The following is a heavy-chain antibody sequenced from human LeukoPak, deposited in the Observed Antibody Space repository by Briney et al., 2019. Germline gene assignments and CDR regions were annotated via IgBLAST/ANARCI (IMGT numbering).Heavy chain of an antibody. V-gene: IGHV3-23*01. D-gene: IGHD3-10*01. CDR1: GFTFSDYA. Sequence: PGGSLRLSCAASGFTFSDYATSWVRQAPGKGLEWISGIKNSGDRTDYADSVKGRFTISRDNSKNTMYLQMKSLRAEDTAVYYCAKGRGSGSYFGIDPWGQGTLVTVSS. CDR3: AKGRGSGSYFGIDP. CDR2: IKNSGDRT. J-gene: IGHJ5*02.